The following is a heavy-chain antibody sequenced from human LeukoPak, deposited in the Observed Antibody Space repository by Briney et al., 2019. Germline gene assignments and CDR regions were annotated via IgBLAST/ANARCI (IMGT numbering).Heavy chain of an antibody. CDR2: IYYSGST. CDR3: ARVVRGVKLRYFDY. D-gene: IGHD3-9*01. Sequence: SETLSLTCTVSGGSISSYYWSWIRQPPGKGLEWIGYIYYSGSTNYNPSLKSRVTISVDTSKNQLSLRLSSVTAADTAVYYCARVVRGVKLRYFDYWGQGTLVTVSS. CDR1: GGSISSYY. J-gene: IGHJ4*02. V-gene: IGHV4-59*01.